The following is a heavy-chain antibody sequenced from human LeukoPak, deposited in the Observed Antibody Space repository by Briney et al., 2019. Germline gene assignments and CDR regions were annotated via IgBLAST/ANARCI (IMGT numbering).Heavy chain of an antibody. CDR1: GGSFSGYY. CDR2: INHSGGT. D-gene: IGHD2-2*01. Sequence: SETLSLTCAVYGGSFSGYYWSWIRQPPGKGLEWIGEINHSGGTNYNPSLKSRVTISVDTSKNQFSLKLSSVTAADTAVYYCARGVWVVVVPAAAPYFDYWGQGTLVTVSS. J-gene: IGHJ4*02. V-gene: IGHV4-34*01. CDR3: ARGVWVVVVPAAAPYFDY.